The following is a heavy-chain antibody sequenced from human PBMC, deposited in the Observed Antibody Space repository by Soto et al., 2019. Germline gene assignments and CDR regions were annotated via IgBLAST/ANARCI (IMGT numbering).Heavy chain of an antibody. J-gene: IGHJ4*02. CDR3: ARHTPAISISDH. CDR2: IYYSGST. D-gene: IGHD2-15*01. Sequence: SETLSLTCTVSGGSISSSSYYWGWIRQPSGKGLEWIGSIYYSGSTYYNPSLKSRVTISVDTSKNQFSLKLSSVTAADTAVYYCARHTPAISISDHWGQGTLVTVS. V-gene: IGHV4-39*01. CDR1: GGSISSSSYY.